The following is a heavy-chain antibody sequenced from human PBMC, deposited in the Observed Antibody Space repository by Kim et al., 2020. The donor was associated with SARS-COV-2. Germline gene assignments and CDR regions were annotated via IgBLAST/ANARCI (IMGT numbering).Heavy chain of an antibody. J-gene: IGHJ4*02. V-gene: IGHV3-64*01. CDR2: ITSNGYST. D-gene: IGHD5-12*01. Sequence: GGSLRLSCAASGFTFSRYSMHWVRQAPGRGLEYVAGITSNGYSTYYGNSVKGRVTVSRDISKSTLHLQMGSLRPEDTALYYCARGTYGGYDYWGQGTLVTVSS. CDR1: GFTFSRYS. CDR3: ARGTYGGYDY.